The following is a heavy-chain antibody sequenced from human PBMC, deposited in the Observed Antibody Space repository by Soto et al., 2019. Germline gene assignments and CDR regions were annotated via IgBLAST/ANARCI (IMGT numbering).Heavy chain of an antibody. CDR3: ARANSRIQHLGAYDY. D-gene: IGHD5-18*01. CDR2: IYYSGIT. CDR1: GDSIMRDSYY. V-gene: IGHV4-61*01. J-gene: IGHJ4*02. Sequence: QVQLQESGPGLVKPSQTLSLTCTVSGDSIMRDSYYWSWIRQPPGKGLEWIGYIYYSGITNYNPSLKSRVTISVDTSKSQFSLKLSSVTAADTAVYYCARANSRIQHLGAYDYWGQGTLVTVSS.